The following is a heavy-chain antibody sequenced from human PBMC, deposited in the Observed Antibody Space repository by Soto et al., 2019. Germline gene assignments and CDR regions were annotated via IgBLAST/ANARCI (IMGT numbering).Heavy chain of an antibody. D-gene: IGHD3-10*01. CDR2: VDHSGRT. CDR3: AKKGYYPSGKINLFDS. V-gene: IGHV4-38-2*01. Sequence: LSRTCSVSGYSINSDYYWGWIRQPPGKGLEWIGSVDHSGRTYYSPSLRSRLTIFIDTSKNQFSLRLTSVTAADTAMYFCAKKGYYPSGKINLFDSWGPGTLVTVSS. J-gene: IGHJ4*02. CDR1: GYSINSDYY.